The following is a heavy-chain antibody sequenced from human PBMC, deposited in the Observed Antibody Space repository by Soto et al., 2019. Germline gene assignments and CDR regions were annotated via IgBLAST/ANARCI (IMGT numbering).Heavy chain of an antibody. D-gene: IGHD2-21*02. CDR2: IRGKAYGGTT. Sequence: KPGGSLRLSCTASGFTFGYSTMSWFRQAPGKGLEWVGFIRGKAYGGTTEYAASVTGTFTISRDDSKSIAYLQMNSLKTEDTAVYYCARTYCGGDCSFFDYWGQGTLVTGS. CDR1: GFTFGYST. CDR3: ARTYCGGDCSFFDY. V-gene: IGHV3-49*05. J-gene: IGHJ4*02.